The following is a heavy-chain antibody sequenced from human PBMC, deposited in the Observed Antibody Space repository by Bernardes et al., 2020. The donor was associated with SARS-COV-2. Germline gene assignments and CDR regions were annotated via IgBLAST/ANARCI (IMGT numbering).Heavy chain of an antibody. V-gene: IGHV1-3*01. CDR2: INAGNGNT. CDR1: GYTFTSYA. D-gene: IGHD3-10*01. Sequence: ASVKVSCKASGYTFTSYAMHWVRQAPGQRLEWMGWINAGNGNTKYSQKFQGRVTITRDTSASTAYMELSSLRSEDTAVYYCARDGEEFLSWFGEFGYYWGQGTLVTVSS. J-gene: IGHJ4*02. CDR3: ARDGEEFLSWFGEFGYY.